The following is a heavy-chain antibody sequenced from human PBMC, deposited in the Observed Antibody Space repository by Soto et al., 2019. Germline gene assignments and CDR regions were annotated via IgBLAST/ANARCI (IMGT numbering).Heavy chain of an antibody. CDR1: GGSISFGVYS. J-gene: IGHJ4*02. CDR3: ARVGETNGYYYFDY. D-gene: IGHD2-8*01. Sequence: SETLSLTCAVSGGSISFGVYSWSWIRQPPGKGLEWIGYIYQSGSTYYNPSLKSRVTISLDRSKNQFSLMLNSVTAADTAVYYCARVGETNGYYYFDYWGQGTLVTVSS. CDR2: IYQSGST. V-gene: IGHV4-30-2*01.